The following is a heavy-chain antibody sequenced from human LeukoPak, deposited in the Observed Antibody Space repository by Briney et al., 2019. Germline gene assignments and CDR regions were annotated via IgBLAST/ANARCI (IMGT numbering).Heavy chain of an antibody. CDR1: GGSISSYY. CDR3: ACLTTADAFDI. V-gene: IGHV4-59*01. J-gene: IGHJ3*02. D-gene: IGHD3-22*01. CDR2: IHYSGST. Sequence: SETLSLTCTVSGGSISSYYWSWIRQPPGKGLEWIGYIHYSGSTNYKASLKSRVSISVDTSKNQFSLKLSSVTAADTAVYYCACLTTADAFDIWGQGTMVTVSS.